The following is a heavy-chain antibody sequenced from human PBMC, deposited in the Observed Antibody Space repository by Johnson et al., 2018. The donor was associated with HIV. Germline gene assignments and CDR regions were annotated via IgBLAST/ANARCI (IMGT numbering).Heavy chain of an antibody. J-gene: IGHJ3*02. V-gene: IGHV3-30-3*01. CDR2: ISYDGSNE. CDR3: AREFLYGDYQDAFDI. Sequence: QVQLVESGGGVVQPGRSLRLSCAASGFTFSSYALHWVRQAPGKGLDWVAIISYDGSNEYYEDSVKGRFTISRDNSKNTLYLHMNSLGAEDTAVYYCAREFLYGDYQDAFDIWGQGTMVTVSS. CDR1: GFTFSSYA. D-gene: IGHD4-17*01.